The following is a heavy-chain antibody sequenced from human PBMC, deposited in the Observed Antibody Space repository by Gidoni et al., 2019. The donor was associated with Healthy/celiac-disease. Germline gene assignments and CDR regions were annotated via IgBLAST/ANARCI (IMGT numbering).Heavy chain of an antibody. CDR2: INHSGST. CDR3: ARGTAGSGY. J-gene: IGHJ4*02. D-gene: IGHD3-3*01. Sequence: GLEWIGEINHSGSTNYNPSLKSRVTISVDTSKNQFSLKLSSVTAADTAVYYCARGTAGSGYWGQGTLVTVSS. V-gene: IGHV4-34*01.